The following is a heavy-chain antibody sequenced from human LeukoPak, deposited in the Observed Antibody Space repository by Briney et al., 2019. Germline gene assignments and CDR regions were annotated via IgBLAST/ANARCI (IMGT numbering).Heavy chain of an antibody. D-gene: IGHD2-2*01. CDR2: ISSSGSTV. CDR3: ARVRRLGYCSSTSCTSPGWFDP. V-gene: IGHV3-11*04. J-gene: IGHJ5*02. Sequence: PGGSLRLSCAASGFTFSDYYMSWIRQAPGKGLEWVSYISSSGSTVYYADSVKGRFTISRDNAKNSLYLQMNSLRAEDTAVYYCARVRRLGYCSSTSCTSPGWFDPWGQGTLVTVSS. CDR1: GFTFSDYY.